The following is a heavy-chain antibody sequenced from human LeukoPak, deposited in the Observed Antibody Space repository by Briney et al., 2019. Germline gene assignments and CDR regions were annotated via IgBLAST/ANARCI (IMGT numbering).Heavy chain of an antibody. CDR2: ISYDGSNK. V-gene: IGHV3-30-3*01. J-gene: IGHJ5*02. Sequence: PGRSLRLSCAASGFTFSSYAMHWVRQAPGKGLEWVAVISYDGSNKYYADSVKGRFTISRDNSKNTLYLQMNSLRAEDTAVYYCARGSSGTEGFDPWGQGTLVTVSS. CDR3: ARGSSGTEGFDP. D-gene: IGHD1-26*01. CDR1: GFTFSSYA.